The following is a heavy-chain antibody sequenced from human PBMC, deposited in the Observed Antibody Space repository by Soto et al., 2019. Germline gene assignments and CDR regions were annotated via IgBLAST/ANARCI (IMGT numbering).Heavy chain of an antibody. Sequence: QVQLVESGGGLVKPGGSLRLSCAASGFTFSDYYMSWIRQAPGKGLEWVSYISGSSSYTNYAYADSVKGRFTISRDNAKNYLYLQMNSLRADDTAVYYCARAQYFDLWGRGTLVTVSS. CDR1: GFTFSDYY. J-gene: IGHJ2*01. CDR3: ARAQYFDL. CDR2: ISGSSSYT. V-gene: IGHV3-11*05.